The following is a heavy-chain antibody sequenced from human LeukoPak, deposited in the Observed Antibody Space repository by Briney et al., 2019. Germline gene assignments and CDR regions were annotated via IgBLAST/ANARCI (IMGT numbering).Heavy chain of an antibody. CDR1: GDSISSSSYY. Sequence: SETLSLTCSVSGDSISSSSYYWGWIRQPPGKGLEWIGNLHHSGGIYYNPSLKSRVTISVDTSKNQFSLKLSSVTAADTAVYYCARQYGSGSYYKPLNNWFDPWGQGTLVTVSS. CDR2: LHHSGGI. J-gene: IGHJ5*02. CDR3: ARQYGSGSYYKPLNNWFDP. D-gene: IGHD3-10*01. V-gene: IGHV4-39*01.